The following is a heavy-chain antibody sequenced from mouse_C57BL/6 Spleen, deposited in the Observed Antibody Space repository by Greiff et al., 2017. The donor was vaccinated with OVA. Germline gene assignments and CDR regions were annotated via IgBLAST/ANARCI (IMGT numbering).Heavy chain of an antibody. CDR1: GYTFTSYG. Sequence: QLQQSGAELARPGASVKLSCKASGYTFTSYGISWVKQRTGQGLEWIGEIYPRSGNTYYNEKFKGKATLTADKSSSTAYMELRSLTSEDSAVYFCARGSFAYWGQGTLVTVSA. CDR3: ARGSFAY. J-gene: IGHJ3*01. CDR2: IYPRSGNT. V-gene: IGHV1-81*01.